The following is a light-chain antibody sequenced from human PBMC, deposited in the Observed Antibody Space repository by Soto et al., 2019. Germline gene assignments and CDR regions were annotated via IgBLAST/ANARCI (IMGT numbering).Light chain of an antibody. J-gene: IGLJ3*02. CDR1: SSNIGAPYD. CDR2: GNN. Sequence: QTVVTQPPSVSGAPGQRVIISCSGSSSNIGAPYDVHWYQQLPGAAPKLLIYGNNNRPSAVPDRCSGSKSGTSASLAIAGLQAEDEAYYYCQSYDSSRSGSVFGGGTKLTV. CDR3: QSYDSSRSGSV. V-gene: IGLV1-40*01.